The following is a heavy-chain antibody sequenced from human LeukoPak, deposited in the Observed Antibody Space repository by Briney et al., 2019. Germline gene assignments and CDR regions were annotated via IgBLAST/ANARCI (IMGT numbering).Heavy chain of an antibody. Sequence: SETLSLTCNVSGDSISSYYWSWIRKPPGKGLEWIGYIYHTGSTNYNPSLEGRVTILVDLSKNQFSLNLRSVTAADTAIYYCARRTRTASWYGGSIDYWGHGTQVTVSS. CDR2: IYHTGST. CDR1: GDSISSYY. V-gene: IGHV4-59*08. CDR3: ARRTRTASWYGGSIDY. D-gene: IGHD6-13*01. J-gene: IGHJ4*01.